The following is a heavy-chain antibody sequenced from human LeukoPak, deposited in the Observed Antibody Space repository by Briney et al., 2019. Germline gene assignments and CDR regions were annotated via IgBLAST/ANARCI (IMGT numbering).Heavy chain of an antibody. CDR2: IYYTGST. CDR1: GGFISSYY. D-gene: IGHD2-15*01. V-gene: IGHV4-59*01. CDR3: ARERVASRRPDVCDF. J-gene: IGHJ3*01. Sequence: SETLSLTCTVSGGFISSYYWNWIRQPPGKGLEWIGHIYYTGSTNYNPSLKSRVSISVDTSRNQFSLILTSLTAADTTVYCARERVASRRPDVCDFWGQGTMVTVSS.